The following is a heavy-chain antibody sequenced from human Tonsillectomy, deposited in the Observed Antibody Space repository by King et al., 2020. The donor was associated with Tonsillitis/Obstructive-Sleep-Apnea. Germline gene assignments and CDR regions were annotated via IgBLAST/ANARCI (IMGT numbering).Heavy chain of an antibody. D-gene: IGHD3-9*01. Sequence: VQLVESGGGVVQPGRSLRLSCAASGFTFSSHGMHWVRQAPGKGLEWVAVTSYDGSNKYYADSVKGRFTISRDNSKNTLYLQMNSLRAEDTAVYYCAKAVAALRYFDWLLPGDYWGQGTLVTVSS. CDR2: TSYDGSNK. V-gene: IGHV3-30*18. CDR1: GFTFSSHG. CDR3: AKAVAALRYFDWLLPGDY. J-gene: IGHJ4*02.